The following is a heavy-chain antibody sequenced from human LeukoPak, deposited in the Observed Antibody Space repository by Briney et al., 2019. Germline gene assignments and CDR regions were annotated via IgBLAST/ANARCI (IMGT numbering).Heavy chain of an antibody. CDR3: ARGGCTTTSCYLFDY. Sequence: PGGSLRLSCATSGFTFSSYSMNWVRQAPGKGLEWVSSISSSSTYIYYADSVKGRFTISRDNAKNSLYLQLNSLRAEDTAVYYCARGGCTTTSCYLFDYWGQGPLVTVSS. CDR1: GFTFSSYS. J-gene: IGHJ4*02. D-gene: IGHD2-2*01. CDR2: ISSSSTYI. V-gene: IGHV3-21*01.